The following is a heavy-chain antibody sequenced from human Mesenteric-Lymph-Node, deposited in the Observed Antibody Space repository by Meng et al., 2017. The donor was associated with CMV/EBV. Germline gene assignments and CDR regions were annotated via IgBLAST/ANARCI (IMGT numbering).Heavy chain of an antibody. CDR2: IKHSGST. CDR3: ARGSSYDILTGYFDY. J-gene: IGHJ4*02. CDR1: GWSFSGYY. D-gene: IGHD3-9*01. Sequence: QVRLQHRGAGLLKPSEALSVTCAVYGWSFSGYYWNWIRQSPEKGLEWIGEIKHSGSTTYNPSFTSRIIISVDTSSNQISLNISSVTAADTAVYYCARGSSYDILTGYFDYWGQGALVTVSS. V-gene: IGHV4-34*01.